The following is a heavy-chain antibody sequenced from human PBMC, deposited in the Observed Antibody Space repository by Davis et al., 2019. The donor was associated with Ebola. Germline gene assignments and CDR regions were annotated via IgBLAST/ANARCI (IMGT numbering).Heavy chain of an antibody. CDR1: GYTFTGYY. CDR3: ARGLTDEEYCSGGSCLYYYYYGMDV. J-gene: IGHJ6*02. D-gene: IGHD2-15*01. V-gene: IGHV1-2*02. CDR2: INPNSGGT. Sequence: ASVKVSCKASGYTFTGYYMHWVRQAPGQGLEWMGWINPNSGGTNYAQKFQGRVTMTRDTSISTAYMELSRLRSDDTAVYYCARGLTDEEYCSGGSCLYYYYYGMDVWGQGTTVTVSS.